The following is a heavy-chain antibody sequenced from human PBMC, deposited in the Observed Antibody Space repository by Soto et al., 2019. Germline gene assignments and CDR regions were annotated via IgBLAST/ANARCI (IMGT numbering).Heavy chain of an antibody. CDR3: ARVCLAVAGRCYYYGMDV. D-gene: IGHD6-19*01. CDR1: GYTFTSYG. V-gene: IGHV1-18*01. J-gene: IGHJ6*02. Sequence: ASVKVSCKASGYTFTSYGISWVRQAPGQGLEWMGWISAYNGNTNYAQKLQGRVTMTTDTSTSTAYMGLRSLRSDDTAVYYCARVCLAVAGRCYYYGMDVWGQGTTVTVSS. CDR2: ISAYNGNT.